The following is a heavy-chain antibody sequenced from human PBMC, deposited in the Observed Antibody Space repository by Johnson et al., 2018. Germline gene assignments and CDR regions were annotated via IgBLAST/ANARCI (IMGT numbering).Heavy chain of an antibody. J-gene: IGHJ6*02. CDR1: GFTFSGSA. CDR3: TRIAEWGAYYYYGMDV. Sequence: EVQLLESGGGLVQPGGSLKLSCAASGFTFSGSAMHWVRQASGKGLEWVGRIRSKANSYATAYAASVKGRFTISRDDSKNTAYLQMNSLKTEDTAVYYCTRIAEWGAYYYYGMDVWGQGTTVTVSS. D-gene: IGHD6-13*01. CDR2: IRSKANSYAT. V-gene: IGHV3-73*02.